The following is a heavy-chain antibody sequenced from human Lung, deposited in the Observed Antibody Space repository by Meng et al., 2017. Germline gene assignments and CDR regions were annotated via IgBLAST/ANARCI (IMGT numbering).Heavy chain of an antibody. Sequence: VQVGAEVKKPGASVQVSCKPSGDNFPDYYIHRVRRAPGQGLEWMGRINPKSGDTHYAQKFQARVTMTGDTSISTAYMELSGLRSDDTAMYYCARDEDISAAGKLFGDYWGQGTLVTVSS. CDR1: GDNFPDYY. J-gene: IGHJ4*02. CDR3: ARDEDISAAGKLFGDY. CDR2: INPKSGDT. V-gene: IGHV1-2*06. D-gene: IGHD6-25*01.